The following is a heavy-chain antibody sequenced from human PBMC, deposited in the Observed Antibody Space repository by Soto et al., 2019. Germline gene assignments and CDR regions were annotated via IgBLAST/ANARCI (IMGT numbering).Heavy chain of an antibody. CDR1: GGSISSYY. V-gene: IGHV4-59*08. CDR3: ARLGGGRYFDWLLGFDY. D-gene: IGHD3-9*01. J-gene: IGHJ4*02. Sequence: PSETLSLTCTVSGGSISSYYWSWIRQPPGKGLEWIGYIYYSGSTNYNPSLKSRVTISVDTSKNQFSLKLSSVTAADTAVYYCARLGGGRYFDWLLGFDYWGQGTLVTVSS. CDR2: IYYSGST.